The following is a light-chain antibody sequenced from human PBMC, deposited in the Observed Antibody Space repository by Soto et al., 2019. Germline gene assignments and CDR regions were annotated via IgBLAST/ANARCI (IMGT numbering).Light chain of an antibody. J-gene: IGKJ1*01. CDR1: QSISSW. CDR2: DAS. V-gene: IGKV1-5*01. Sequence: DIQMTQSPSTLSASVGDRVTITCRASQSISSWLAWYQQKTGKAPKLLIYDASSVESGVPSRFSGSGSGTEFTLTISSLQPDDFATYYCQQYNSYSWTFGQGTKVEIK. CDR3: QQYNSYSWT.